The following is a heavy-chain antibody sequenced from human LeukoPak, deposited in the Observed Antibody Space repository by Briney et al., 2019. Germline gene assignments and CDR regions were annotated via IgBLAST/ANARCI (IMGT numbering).Heavy chain of an antibody. CDR2: IYSGGST. V-gene: IGHV3-66*01. CDR1: GFTLSSNY. D-gene: IGHD3-22*01. J-gene: IGHJ4*02. CDR3: ARGYSDSSGYYPPPSDY. Sequence: GGSLRLSCAASGFTLSSNYMSWVRQAPGKGLEWVSVIYSGGSTYYADSVKGRFTISRDNSKNTLYLQMNSLRAEDTAVYYCARGYSDSSGYYPPPSDYWGQGTLVTVSS.